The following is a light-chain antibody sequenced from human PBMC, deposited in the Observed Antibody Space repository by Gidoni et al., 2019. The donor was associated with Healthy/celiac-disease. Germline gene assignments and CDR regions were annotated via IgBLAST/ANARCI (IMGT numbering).Light chain of an antibody. Sequence: DIQMTQSPSSLSASVGDRVTITCRASQSISSYLNWYQQKPGKAPKLLIYAASSLQSGVPSRFSGSGSGTDFTLTISSLQPEDFATYYCPQSYSTPLTFGGGTKVEIQ. CDR3: PQSYSTPLT. CDR2: AAS. V-gene: IGKV1-39*01. CDR1: QSISSY. J-gene: IGKJ4*01.